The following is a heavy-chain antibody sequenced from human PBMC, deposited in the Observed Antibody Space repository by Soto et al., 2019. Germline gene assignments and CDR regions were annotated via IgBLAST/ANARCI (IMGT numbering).Heavy chain of an antibody. CDR3: ARVRGTAAMTTHV. CDR1: GYTFTGYY. Sequence: APVKVSCKASGYTFTGYYMHWVRQAPGQGLEWMGWINPNSGGTNYAQKFQGRVTMTRDTSISTAYMELSRLRSDDTAVYYCARVRGTAAMTTHVCDPGPLVTV. CDR2: INPNSGGT. J-gene: IGHJ6*02. D-gene: IGHD2-2*01. V-gene: IGHV1-2*02.